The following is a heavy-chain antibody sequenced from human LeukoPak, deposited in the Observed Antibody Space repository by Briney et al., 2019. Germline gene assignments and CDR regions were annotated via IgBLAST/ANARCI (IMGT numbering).Heavy chain of an antibody. D-gene: IGHD2-8*01. CDR2: ISETGGTT. CDR3: AKDTSIGRYCSNGVCSPFDY. CDR1: GFTFSSYA. J-gene: IGHJ4*02. V-gene: IGHV3-23*01. Sequence: GGSLRLSCAGSGFTFSSYATSWVRQAPGKGLEWVSAISETGGTTYDADSVKGRFTISRDNSKSTLYLQMNSLRAEDTAVYYCAKDTSIGRYCSNGVCSPFDYWGQGTLVTVSS.